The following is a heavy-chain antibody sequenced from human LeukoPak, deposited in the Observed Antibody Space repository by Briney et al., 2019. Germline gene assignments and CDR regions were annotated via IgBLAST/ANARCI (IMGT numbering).Heavy chain of an antibody. D-gene: IGHD6-13*01. CDR3: ARASSSWIYFDY. V-gene: IGHV3-23*01. J-gene: IGHJ4*02. CDR2: ISGSGGST. CDR1: GFTFSSYG. Sequence: PGGSLRLSCAASGFTFSSYGMSWVRQAPGKGLEWVSAISGSGGSTYYADSVKGRFTISRDNSKNTLYLQMNSLRAEDTAVYYCARASSSWIYFDYWGQGTLVTVSS.